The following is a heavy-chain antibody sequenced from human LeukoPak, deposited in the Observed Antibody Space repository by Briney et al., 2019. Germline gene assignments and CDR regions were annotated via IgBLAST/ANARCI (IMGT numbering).Heavy chain of an antibody. CDR1: GFTFSSYA. CDR3: ARDSDSYGPLPIDY. J-gene: IGHJ4*02. Sequence: GGSVRLSCAASGFTFSSYAMHWVRQAPGKGLEYVSAISSNGGSTYYANSVKGRFTISRDNSKNTLYLQMGSLRAEDMAVYYCARDSDSYGPLPIDYWGPGTLGTVSS. CDR2: ISSNGGST. V-gene: IGHV3-64*01. D-gene: IGHD5-18*01.